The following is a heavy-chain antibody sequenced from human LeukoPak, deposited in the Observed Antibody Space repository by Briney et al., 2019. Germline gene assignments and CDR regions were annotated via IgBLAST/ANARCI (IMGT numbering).Heavy chain of an antibody. V-gene: IGHV1-46*01. CDR1: GYTFTSYY. CDR2: INPSGGST. Sequence: ASVKVSCKASGYTFTSYYMHWVRQAPGQGLEWMGIINPSGGSTSYAQRFQGRVTVTRDTSTSTVHMELSGLRSEDTAVYYCARDQEGFDYWGQGTLVTVSS. CDR3: ARDQEGFDY. J-gene: IGHJ4*02.